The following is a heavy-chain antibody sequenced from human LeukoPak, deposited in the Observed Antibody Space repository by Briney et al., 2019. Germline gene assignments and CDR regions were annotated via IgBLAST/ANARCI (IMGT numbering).Heavy chain of an antibody. Sequence: PSGTLPLTCDVSGGSISSSNWWSWVRQPPGKGLEWIGEIYHSGSTNYNPSLESRVTISVDKSKNQFSLRLSSVTAADTAVYYCASSGHTPPGAFDIWGQGTMVTVSS. CDR2: IYHSGST. CDR3: ASSGHTPPGAFDI. CDR1: GGSISSSNW. D-gene: IGHD2-15*01. J-gene: IGHJ3*02. V-gene: IGHV4-4*02.